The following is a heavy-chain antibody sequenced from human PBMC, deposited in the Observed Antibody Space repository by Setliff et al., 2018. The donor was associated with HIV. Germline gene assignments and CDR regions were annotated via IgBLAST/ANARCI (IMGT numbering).Heavy chain of an antibody. V-gene: IGHV5-51*01. CDR1: GYSFPTYL. Sequence: GESLKISCKGSGYSFPTYLIAWVRQMPGKGLEWMGVIYPDESDSRYSPSFRGQVTISADKSINTAYLQWSSLKASDTAMYYCARVDMGYYYDSSGYSHFDHWGQGTLVTVSS. CDR2: IYPDESDS. J-gene: IGHJ4*02. CDR3: ARVDMGYYYDSSGYSHFDH. D-gene: IGHD3-22*01.